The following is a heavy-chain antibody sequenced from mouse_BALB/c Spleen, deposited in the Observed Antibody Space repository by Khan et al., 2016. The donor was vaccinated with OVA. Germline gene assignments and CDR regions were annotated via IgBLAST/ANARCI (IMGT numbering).Heavy chain of an antibody. Sequence: QVQLQQSGPGLVQPSQSLSITCTVSGFSLTSYGVHWIRQSPGKGLEWLGVIWSGGSTDYNAAFISRLSISKDNSKSQVFFKMNSLQANDTAIYYCARRGGHLSSWFAYWGQGTLVTVSA. D-gene: IGHD1-1*02. CDR1: GFSLTSYG. CDR3: ARRGGHLSSWFAY. CDR2: IWSGGST. J-gene: IGHJ3*01. V-gene: IGHV2-2*02.